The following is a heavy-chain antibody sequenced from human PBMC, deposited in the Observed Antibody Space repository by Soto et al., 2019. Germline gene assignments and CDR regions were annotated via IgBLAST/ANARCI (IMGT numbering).Heavy chain of an antibody. Sequence: ASVKVSCKASGGTFSSYAISWVRQAPGQGLEWMGGIIPIFGTANYAQKFQGRVTITADESTSTAYMELSSLRSADTAVYYCARANLGYSYGTPYYYYYGMDVWGQGTTVTVSS. V-gene: IGHV1-69*13. J-gene: IGHJ6*02. CDR3: ARANLGYSYGTPYYYYYGMDV. D-gene: IGHD5-18*01. CDR1: GGTFSSYA. CDR2: IIPIFGTA.